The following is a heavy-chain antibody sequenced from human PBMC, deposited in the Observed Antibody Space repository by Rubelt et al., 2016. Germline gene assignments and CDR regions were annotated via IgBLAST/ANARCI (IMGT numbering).Heavy chain of an antibody. V-gene: IGHV4-34*01. CDR2: INHSGST. J-gene: IGHJ6*02. Sequence: IRQPPGKGLEWIGEINHSGSTNYNPSLKSRVTISVDTSKNQFSLKLSSVTAADTAVYYCARATRLNYYYYGMDVWGQGTTVTVSS. CDR3: ARATRLNYYYYGMDV.